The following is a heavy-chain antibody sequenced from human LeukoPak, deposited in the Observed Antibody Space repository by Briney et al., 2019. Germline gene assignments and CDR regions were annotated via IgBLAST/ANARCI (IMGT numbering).Heavy chain of an antibody. CDR3: AKDQGDGYNFIDY. Sequence: GGSLRLSCAASGFTFSSYAMSWVRRAPGKGLEWVAVISYDGSNKYYADSVKGRFTISRDNSKNTLYLQMNSLRAEDTAVYYCAKDQGDGYNFIDYWGQGTLVTVSS. D-gene: IGHD5-24*01. V-gene: IGHV3-30*18. CDR2: ISYDGSNK. CDR1: GFTFSSYA. J-gene: IGHJ4*02.